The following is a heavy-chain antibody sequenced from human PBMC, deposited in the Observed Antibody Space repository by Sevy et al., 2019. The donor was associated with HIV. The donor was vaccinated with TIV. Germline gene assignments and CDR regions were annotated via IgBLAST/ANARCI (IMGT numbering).Heavy chain of an antibody. D-gene: IGHD2-2*01. CDR1: GFTFNNYA. CDR3: AKDEKYQLPRGTFDY. CDR2: ISSSGGST. J-gene: IGHJ4*02. V-gene: IGHV3-23*01. Sequence: GGSLRLSCAASGFTFNNYAMSWVRQAPGHGLEWVSAISSSGGSTYYADSVKGRFTISRDNSKNTLYLQMNSLRAEDTAIYYCAKDEKYQLPRGTFDYWGQGTLVTVSS.